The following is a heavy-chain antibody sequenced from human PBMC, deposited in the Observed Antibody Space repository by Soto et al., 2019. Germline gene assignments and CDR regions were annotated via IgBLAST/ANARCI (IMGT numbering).Heavy chain of an antibody. D-gene: IGHD1-1*01. J-gene: IGHJ4*02. Sequence: PGESLKISCAASGFIFSSYWMTWVRQAPVKGLEWVASIKQDGRGKYYVDSVKGRFTISRDNANNSLYLQMNGLRAEDTAVYYCARDGWNWNDFDYWGQGTLVTVSS. CDR1: GFIFSSYW. CDR3: ARDGWNWNDFDY. CDR2: IKQDGRGK. V-gene: IGHV3-7*01.